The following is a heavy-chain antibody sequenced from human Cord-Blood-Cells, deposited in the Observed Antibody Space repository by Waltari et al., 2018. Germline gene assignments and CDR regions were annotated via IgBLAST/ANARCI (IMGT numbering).Heavy chain of an antibody. CDR1: GGSISSSSYY. CDR3: ARHSGIVGATFDY. Sequence: QLQLQESGPGLVKPSETLSITCTVSGGSISSSSYYWGWIRQPPGKGLEWIGSIYYSGSNYYNPYLKSRVTISVDTSKNQFSLKLSSVTAADTAVYYCARHSGIVGATFDYWGQGTLVTVSS. CDR2: IYYSGSN. V-gene: IGHV4-39*01. J-gene: IGHJ4*02. D-gene: IGHD1-26*01.